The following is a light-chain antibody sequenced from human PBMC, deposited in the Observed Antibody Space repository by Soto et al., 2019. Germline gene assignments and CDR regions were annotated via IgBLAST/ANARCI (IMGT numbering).Light chain of an antibody. CDR2: DVT. J-gene: IGLJ1*01. CDR1: SSDVSDYYF. Sequence: QSVLTQPRSVSGSPGQSVTISCTGTSSDVSDYYFVSWYQQHPDKAPKLMIYDVTKWPSGVPDRFSGSKSGNTASLTISGLQADDEADYYCCACAGRFTCVFGTGTKVTVL. CDR3: CACAGRFTCV. V-gene: IGLV2-11*01.